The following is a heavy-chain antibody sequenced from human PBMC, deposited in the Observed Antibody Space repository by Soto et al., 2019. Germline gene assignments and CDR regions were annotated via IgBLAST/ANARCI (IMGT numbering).Heavy chain of an antibody. CDR1: GFTFSSNF. CDR3: ARAATLWFGGSDY. Sequence: EVQLVESGGGLVKPGGSLRLSCAASGFTFSSNFMNWVRQAPGKGLEWVSSISTSSSYIYYADSVKGRLTISRDNAKNSLYLQMNSLRAADTAVYYCARAATLWFGGSDYWGQGTLVTVSS. CDR2: ISTSSSYI. D-gene: IGHD3-10*01. V-gene: IGHV3-21*01. J-gene: IGHJ4*02.